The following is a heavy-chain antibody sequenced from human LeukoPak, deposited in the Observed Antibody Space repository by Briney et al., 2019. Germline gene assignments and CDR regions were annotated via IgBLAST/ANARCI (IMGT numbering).Heavy chain of an antibody. V-gene: IGHV4-4*07. CDR3: AREARGGSTYFDN. Sequence: SSETLSLTCTVSGGSISGYFWAWIRRPAGKGLEWIGRIYSSGSTNYNLSLKSRVTMSVDTSKNQFSLRLTSVTAADTAVYYCAREARGGSTYFDNWGQGTLVTVSS. CDR1: GGSISGYF. CDR2: IYSSGST. D-gene: IGHD1-26*01. J-gene: IGHJ4*02.